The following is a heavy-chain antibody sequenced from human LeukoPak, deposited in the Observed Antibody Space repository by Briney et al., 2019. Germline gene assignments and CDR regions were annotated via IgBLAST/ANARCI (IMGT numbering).Heavy chain of an antibody. D-gene: IGHD6-13*01. CDR3: ASSYSSSRPHDP. J-gene: IGHJ5*02. Sequence: GGSLRLSCTASGFTFGDYAMSWVRQAPGRGLEWVSYISSSSSTIYYADSVKGRFTISRDNAKNSLYLQMNSLRAEDTAVYYCASSYSSSRPHDPWGQGTLVTVSS. V-gene: IGHV3-48*04. CDR2: ISSSSSTI. CDR1: GFTFGDYA.